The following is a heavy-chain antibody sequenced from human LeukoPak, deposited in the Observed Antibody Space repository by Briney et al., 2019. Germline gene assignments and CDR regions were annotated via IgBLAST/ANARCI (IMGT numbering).Heavy chain of an antibody. Sequence: GSLRLSCAASGFPFSSYSMNWVRQAPGKGLEWVSSISSSSSYIYYADSVKGRFTISRDNAKNSLYLQMNSLRAEDTAVYYCARSDGDYGIGAFDIWGQGTMVTVSS. CDR3: ARSDGDYGIGAFDI. CDR2: ISSSSSYI. V-gene: IGHV3-21*01. J-gene: IGHJ3*02. CDR1: GFPFSSYS. D-gene: IGHD4-17*01.